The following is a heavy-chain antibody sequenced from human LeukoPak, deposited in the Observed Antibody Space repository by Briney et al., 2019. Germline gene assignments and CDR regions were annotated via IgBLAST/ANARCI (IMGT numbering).Heavy chain of an antibody. V-gene: IGHV3-7*01. J-gene: IGHJ5*02. Sequence: GGSLRLSCAASGLTFSSYWMRWVRQAPGKGLEWVANIKQDGSEKYYVDPVKGRFTISRDNAKNSLYLQMNSLGAEDTAVYYCASSYTWGQGTLVTVSS. CDR3: ASSYT. CDR2: IKQDGSEK. CDR1: GLTFSSYW.